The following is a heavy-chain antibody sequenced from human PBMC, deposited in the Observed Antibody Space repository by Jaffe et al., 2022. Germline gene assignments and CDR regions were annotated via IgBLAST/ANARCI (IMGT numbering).Heavy chain of an antibody. D-gene: IGHD3-10*01. CDR3: AKDLYKWFRAYYYYYMDV. Sequence: QVQLVESGGGVVQPGRSLRLSCAASGFTFSSYGMHWVRQAPGKGLEWVAVISYDGSNKYYADSVKGRFTISRDNSKNTLYLQMNSLRAEDTAVYYCAKDLYKWFRAYYYYYMDVWGKGTTVTVSS. CDR1: GFTFSSYG. V-gene: IGHV3-30*18. J-gene: IGHJ6*03. CDR2: ISYDGSNK.